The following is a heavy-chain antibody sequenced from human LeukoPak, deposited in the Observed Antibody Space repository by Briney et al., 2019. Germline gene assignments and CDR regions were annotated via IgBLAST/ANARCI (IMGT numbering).Heavy chain of an antibody. J-gene: IGHJ4*02. CDR2: INHSGST. Sequence: SETLSLTCAVYGGSFSGCYWSWIRQPPGKGLEWIGEINHSGSTNYNPSLKSRVTTSVDTSKNQFSLKLSSVTAADTAVYYCARAGRTTVTLPFDYWGQGTLVTVSS. V-gene: IGHV4-34*01. CDR1: GGSFSGCY. CDR3: ARAGRTTVTLPFDY. D-gene: IGHD4-17*01.